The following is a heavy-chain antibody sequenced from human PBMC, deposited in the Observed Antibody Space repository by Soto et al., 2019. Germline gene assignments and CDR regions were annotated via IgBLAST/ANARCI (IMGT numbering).Heavy chain of an antibody. Sequence: LRLSCAASGFTFGTYGMHWVRQAPGKGLEWVAGIWYDGSVKTYADSVKGRFSISRDNSQNTVYLQMNTLRAGDTAVYYCARADCGGQCPCDYWGQGTLVTVSS. CDR1: GFTFGTYG. J-gene: IGHJ4*02. V-gene: IGHV3-33*01. CDR2: IWYDGSVK. D-gene: IGHD2-21*01. CDR3: ARADCGGQCPCDY.